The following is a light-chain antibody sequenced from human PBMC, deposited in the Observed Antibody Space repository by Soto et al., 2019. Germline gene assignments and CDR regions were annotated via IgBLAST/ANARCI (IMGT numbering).Light chain of an antibody. CDR3: QQYYYWPPYT. V-gene: IGKV3-15*01. CDR2: GAS. CDR1: QSVGTN. Sequence: EIVMTQSPSTLSLSPGERATRSCRASQSVGTNLVWYQHKPGQAPRPLIYGASIRATGIPARFSASGSGTEFTLTISSLQSEDSAVYFCQQYYYWPPYTLGQGTKVDIK. J-gene: IGKJ2*01.